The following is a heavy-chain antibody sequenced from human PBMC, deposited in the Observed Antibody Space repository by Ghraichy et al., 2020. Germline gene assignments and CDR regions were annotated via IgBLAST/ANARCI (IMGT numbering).Heavy chain of an antibody. V-gene: IGHV4-59*08. Sequence: SETLSLTCTVSGGSISSYYWSWIRQPPGKGLEWIGYIYYSGSTNYNPSLKSRVTISVDTSKNQFSLKLSSVTAADTAVYYCARHGGYCSGGSCYSYWFDPWGQGTLVTVSS. CDR2: IYYSGST. CDR3: ARHGGYCSGGSCYSYWFDP. CDR1: GGSISSYY. J-gene: IGHJ5*02. D-gene: IGHD2-15*01.